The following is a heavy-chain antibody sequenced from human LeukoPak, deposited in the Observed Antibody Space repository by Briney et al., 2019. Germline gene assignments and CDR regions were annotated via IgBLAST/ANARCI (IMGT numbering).Heavy chain of an antibody. Sequence: GASVKVSCKASGYTFTGYYMHWVRQAPGQGLEGVGRINPNSGGTNYAQKFQGRVTMTRDTSISTAYMELSRLRSDDTAVYYCASTQTPGYDFWSGYLDYWGQGTLVTVSS. V-gene: IGHV1-2*06. J-gene: IGHJ4*02. CDR3: ASTQTPGYDFWSGYLDY. CDR1: GYTFTGYY. CDR2: INPNSGGT. D-gene: IGHD3-3*01.